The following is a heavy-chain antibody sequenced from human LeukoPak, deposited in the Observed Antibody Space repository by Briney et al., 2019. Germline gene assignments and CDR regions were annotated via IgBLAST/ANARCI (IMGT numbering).Heavy chain of an antibody. CDR1: GFTFSSYA. CDR3: ARDSRDIAWYFDF. D-gene: IGHD2-15*01. V-gene: IGHV3-23*01. J-gene: IGHJ4*02. Sequence: GSLRLSCAASGFTFSSYAMGWVRQAPGKGLEWVSLITGSGGSTFYADSVKGRFTISRDNSKSTLYLQMNSLRAEDTAVYYCARDSRDIAWYFDFWGQGTLVTVSS. CDR2: ITGSGGST.